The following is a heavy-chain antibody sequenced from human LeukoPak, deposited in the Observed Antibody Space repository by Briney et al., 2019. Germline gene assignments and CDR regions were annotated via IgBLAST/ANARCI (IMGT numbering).Heavy chain of an antibody. D-gene: IGHD4/OR15-4a*01. Sequence: GGSLRLSCAASGFTFSGSAMHWVRQASGKGLEWVGRIRSKANSYATAYAASVKGRFTISRDDSKNTAYLQMNSLKAEDTAVYYCSTRVPNAFDIWGQGRMVTVSS. CDR3: STRVPNAFDI. CDR1: GFTFSGSA. CDR2: IRSKANSYAT. J-gene: IGHJ3*02. V-gene: IGHV3-73*01.